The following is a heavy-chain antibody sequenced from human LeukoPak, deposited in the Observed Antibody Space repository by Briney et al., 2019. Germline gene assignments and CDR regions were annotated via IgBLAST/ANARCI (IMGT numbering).Heavy chain of an antibody. D-gene: IGHD6-19*01. CDR3: AKARAYSSGLGAFDI. J-gene: IGHJ3*02. Sequence: GGSLRLSCAASGFTFSSYAMSWVRQAPGKGLEWVSAISGSGGSTYYADSVKGRVTVSRDNSRNTLYLQMNRLRAEDPAVYYCAKARAYSSGLGAFDIWGQGTMVTVAS. V-gene: IGHV3-23*01. CDR2: ISGSGGST. CDR1: GFTFSSYA.